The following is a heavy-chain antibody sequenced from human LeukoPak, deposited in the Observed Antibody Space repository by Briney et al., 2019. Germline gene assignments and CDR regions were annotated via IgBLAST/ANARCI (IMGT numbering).Heavy chain of an antibody. CDR2: ISSSSSTI. J-gene: IGHJ4*02. V-gene: IGHV3-48*02. D-gene: IGHD5-12*01. Sequence: GGSLRLSCAASGFTFSSYAMSWVRQAPGKGLEWVSYISSSSSTIYYADSVKGRFTISRDNAKNSLYPQMNSLRDEDTAVYYRARGGEGYWGQGTLVTVSS. CDR3: ARGGEGY. CDR1: GFTFSSYA.